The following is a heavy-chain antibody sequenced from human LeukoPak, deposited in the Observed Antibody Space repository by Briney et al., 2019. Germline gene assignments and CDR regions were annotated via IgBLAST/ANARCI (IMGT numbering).Heavy chain of an antibody. Sequence: ASVKVSCKASGYSFTGYYIHWVRQAPGQGLEWMGWINPKSGGTDSAEKFGGRATMSRDTSVRTSYLEVRRLKSDDTAVYYCTRETGANYDPGAFDVWGQGTMVTVSS. CDR3: TRETGANYDPGAFDV. CDR1: GYSFTGYY. CDR2: INPKSGGT. D-gene: IGHD3-3*01. V-gene: IGHV1-2*02. J-gene: IGHJ3*01.